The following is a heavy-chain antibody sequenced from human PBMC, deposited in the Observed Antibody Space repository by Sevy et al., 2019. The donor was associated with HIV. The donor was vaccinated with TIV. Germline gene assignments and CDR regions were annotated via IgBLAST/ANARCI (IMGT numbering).Heavy chain of an antibody. CDR2: IKCKTDGGTT. Sequence: GGSLRLSCAASGFTLSNASMSWVRQAPGKGLEWVGRIKCKTDGGTTDYAAPVKGRFTISRDDSKNTLYLQMNSLKTEDTAVYYCTTDSPSCSGGSCYYYYYGMDVWGQGTTVTVSS. CDR1: GFTLSNAS. V-gene: IGHV3-15*01. D-gene: IGHD2-15*01. CDR3: TTDSPSCSGGSCYYYYYGMDV. J-gene: IGHJ6*02.